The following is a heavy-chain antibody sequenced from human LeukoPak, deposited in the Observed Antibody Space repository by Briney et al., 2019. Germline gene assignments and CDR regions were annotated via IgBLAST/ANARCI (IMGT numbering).Heavy chain of an antibody. CDR1: GFILRNYA. CDR3: AKADATIGGAFDT. D-gene: IGHD3-16*01. V-gene: IGHV3-23*01. CDR2: ISGTADSK. Sequence: PGGALELPRGTFGFILRNYALGWVRPAPRGGPELPPIISGTADSKYYADSVKGRFTISRDNPRSTLYLEMNILRAEDTAVYYCAKADATIGGAFDTWGQGTMVIVSS. J-gene: IGHJ3*02.